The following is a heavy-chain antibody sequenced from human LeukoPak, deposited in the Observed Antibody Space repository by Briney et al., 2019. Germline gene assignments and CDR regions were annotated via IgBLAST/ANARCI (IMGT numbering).Heavy chain of an antibody. Sequence: GGSLRLSCAASGFTFSDYAMSWVRQAPGKGLEWLSGISGNGGSTSHADSLKGRFNISRDNSKNTLYLEMNRLRVDDTAVYFCARAKKGTPLPISYYYYAMDVWGQGTTVTVSS. D-gene: IGHD1/OR15-1a*01. CDR2: ISGNGGST. CDR1: GFTFSDYA. V-gene: IGHV3-23*01. CDR3: ARAKKGTPLPISYYYYAMDV. J-gene: IGHJ6*02.